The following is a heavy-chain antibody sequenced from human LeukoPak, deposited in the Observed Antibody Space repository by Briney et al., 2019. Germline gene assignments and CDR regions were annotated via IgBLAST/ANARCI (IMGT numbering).Heavy chain of an antibody. CDR2: IKSKTDGGTT. V-gene: IGHV3-15*01. CDR1: GFTSSNAW. J-gene: IGHJ4*02. CDR3: TTDLPLDIVVVPAAMRDDY. D-gene: IGHD2-2*01. Sequence: GGSLRLSCAASGFTSSNAWMSWVRQAPGKGLEWVGRIKSKTDGGTTDYAAPVKGRFTISRDDSKNTLYLQMDSLKTEDTAVYYCTTDLPLDIVVVPAAMRDDYWGQGTLVTVSS.